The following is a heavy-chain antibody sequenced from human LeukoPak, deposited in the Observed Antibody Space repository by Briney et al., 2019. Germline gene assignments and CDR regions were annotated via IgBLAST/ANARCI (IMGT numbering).Heavy chain of an antibody. J-gene: IGHJ3*02. CDR1: GGSIGSHY. CDR3: ARVPLDDAFDI. V-gene: IGHV4-59*11. D-gene: IGHD1-1*01. CDR2: IYYSGST. Sequence: SETLSLTCTVSGGSIGSHYWSWIRQPPGKGLEWIGYIYYSGSTNYNPSLKSRVTISVDTSKNQFSLKLSSVTAADTAVYYCARVPLDDAFDIWGQGTMVTVSS.